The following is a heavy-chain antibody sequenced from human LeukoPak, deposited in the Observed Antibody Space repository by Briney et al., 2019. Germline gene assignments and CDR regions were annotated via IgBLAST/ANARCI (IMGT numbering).Heavy chain of an antibody. J-gene: IGHJ4*02. D-gene: IGHD3-10*02. CDR1: GFTFSNYA. Sequence: GGSETPFWAAAGFTFSNYAMNWVRQAPGKGLECVSSITSSSNIYYADSVKGRFTISRDNAENSLYLQMNSLRAEDTAVYYCARMFGKSRSYWGQAAL. CDR2: ITSSSNI. V-gene: IGHV3-69-1*01. CDR3: ARMFGKSRSY.